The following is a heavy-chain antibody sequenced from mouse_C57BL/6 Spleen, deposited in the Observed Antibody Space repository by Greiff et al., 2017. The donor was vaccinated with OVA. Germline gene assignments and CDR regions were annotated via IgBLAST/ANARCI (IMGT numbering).Heavy chain of an antibody. D-gene: IGHD2-5*01. J-gene: IGHJ1*03. V-gene: IGHV1-18*01. Sequence: VQLQQSGPELVKPGASVKIPCKASGYTFTDYNMDWVKQSHGKSLEWIGDINPNNGGTIYNQKFKGKATLTVDKSSSTAYMELRSLTSEDTAVYYCARFSNYPRYFDVWGTGTTVTVSS. CDR3: ARFSNYPRYFDV. CDR1: GYTFTDYN. CDR2: INPNNGGT.